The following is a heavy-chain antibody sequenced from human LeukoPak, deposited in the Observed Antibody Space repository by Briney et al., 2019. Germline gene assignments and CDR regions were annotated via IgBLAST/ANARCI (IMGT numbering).Heavy chain of an antibody. V-gene: IGHV4-61*02. CDR3: ARAVVVISGGFDY. CDR1: GGSISNGRYY. CDR2: IYTRGST. D-gene: IGHD3-22*01. J-gene: IGHJ4*02. Sequence: SQTMSLTCTVAGGSISNGRYYWGWIRQPAGKGLEWIGRIYTRGSTNYNPSLKSRGTISVDPSKNQFSLKLSSVTAADTAVYYCARAVVVISGGFDYWGQGTLVTVSS.